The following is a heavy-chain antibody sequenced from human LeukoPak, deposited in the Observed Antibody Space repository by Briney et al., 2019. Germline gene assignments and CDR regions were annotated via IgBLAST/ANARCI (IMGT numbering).Heavy chain of an antibody. J-gene: IGHJ4*02. CDR2: IYYSGST. V-gene: IGHV4-39*01. D-gene: IGHD6-13*01. CDR3: ARRIAAAAEDY. Sequence: SETLSLTCTVSGGSISSSSYYWGWIRQPPGKGLERIGSIYYSGSTYYNPSLKSRVTISVDTSKNQFSLKLSSVTAADTAVYYCARRIAAAAEDYWGQGTLVTVSS. CDR1: GGSISSSSYY.